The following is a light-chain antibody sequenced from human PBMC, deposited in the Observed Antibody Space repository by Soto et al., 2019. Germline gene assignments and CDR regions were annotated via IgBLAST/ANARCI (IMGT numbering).Light chain of an antibody. CDR1: SSNIGYNY. J-gene: IGLJ2*01. CDR3: GTWDSSLSTVL. Sequence: QSVLTQPPSVSAAPGQTATISCSGSSSNIGYNYVFWYQQLPGTAPKLLIYENNKRPSGIPDRFSGSKSGTSATLGITGLQTGDEADYYCGTWDSSLSTVLFGGGTKLTVL. CDR2: ENN. V-gene: IGLV1-51*02.